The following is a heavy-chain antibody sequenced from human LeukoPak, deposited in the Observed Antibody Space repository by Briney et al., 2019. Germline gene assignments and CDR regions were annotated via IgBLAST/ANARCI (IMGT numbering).Heavy chain of an antibody. J-gene: IGHJ6*04. CDR2: ISYDGSNK. Sequence: AGGSLRLSCAASGFTFSSYGMHWVRQAPGKGLEWAAVISYDGSNKYYADSVKGRFTISRDNSKNTLYLQMNSLRAEDTAVYYCAKKGVDTAMAYYYYYGMDVWVKGTTVTVSS. CDR3: AKKGVDTAMAYYYYYGMDV. CDR1: GFTFSSYG. D-gene: IGHD5-18*01. V-gene: IGHV3-30*18.